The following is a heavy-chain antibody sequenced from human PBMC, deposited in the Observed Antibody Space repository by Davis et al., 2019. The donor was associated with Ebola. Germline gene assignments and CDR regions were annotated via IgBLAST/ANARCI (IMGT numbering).Heavy chain of an antibody. J-gene: IGHJ3*02. Sequence: ASVKVSCKASGYTFNDYYMHWVRQATGQGLEWMGWMNPNSGNTGYAQKFQGRVTITRNTSISTAYMELSRLRSDDTAVYYCARAPRKGSGAFDIWGQGTMVTVSS. CDR1: GYTFNDYY. V-gene: IGHV1-8*03. CDR2: MNPNSGNT. CDR3: ARAPRKGSGAFDI.